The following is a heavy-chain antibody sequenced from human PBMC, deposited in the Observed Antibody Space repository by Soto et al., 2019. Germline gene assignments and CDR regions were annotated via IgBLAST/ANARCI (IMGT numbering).Heavy chain of an antibody. D-gene: IGHD4-17*01. Sequence: GGSLRLSCAASGFTFSNAWMNWVRQAPGKGLEWVGRIKSKTDGGTTDYAAPVKGRFTISRDDSKNTLYLQMNSLKTEDTAVYYCTTVSLDYGDTYYFDYWGQGTLVTVSS. J-gene: IGHJ4*02. CDR3: TTVSLDYGDTYYFDY. CDR1: GFTFSNAW. CDR2: IKSKTDGGTT. V-gene: IGHV3-15*07.